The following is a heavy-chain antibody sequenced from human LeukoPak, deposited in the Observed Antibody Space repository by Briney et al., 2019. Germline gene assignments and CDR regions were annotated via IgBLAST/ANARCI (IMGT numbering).Heavy chain of an antibody. D-gene: IGHD1-26*01. V-gene: IGHV3-74*01. CDR1: GFTFSDYW. CDR2: IYSDGSST. Sequence: GGSLRLSCAASGFTFSDYWMHWVRQPPGQGLLWVARIYSDGSSTIYADSVQGRFTTSRDNAKNTLYREMNSVRAEDTAVYYCARGDYYHFGYWGQGTLVTVSS. J-gene: IGHJ4*02. CDR3: ARGDYYHFGY.